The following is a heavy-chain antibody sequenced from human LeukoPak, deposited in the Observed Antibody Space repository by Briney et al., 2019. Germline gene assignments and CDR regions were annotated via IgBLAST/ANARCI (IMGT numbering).Heavy chain of an antibody. D-gene: IGHD2-2*01. V-gene: IGHV4-61*02. J-gene: IGHJ4*02. Sequence: SETLSLTCTVSGGSISSGSYYWSWIRQPAGKGLEWIGRIYTSGSTNYNPSLKSRVTISVDASKNHFSLKLSSVTAADTAVYYCARHGFRYCSSTSCYLFDYWGQGTLVTVSS. CDR2: IYTSGST. CDR1: GGSISSGSYY. CDR3: ARHGFRYCSSTSCYLFDY.